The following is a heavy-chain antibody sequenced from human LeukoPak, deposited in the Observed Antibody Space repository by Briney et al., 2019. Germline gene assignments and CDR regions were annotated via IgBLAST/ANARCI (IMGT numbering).Heavy chain of an antibody. Sequence: GSPRPPRGGPWFTFRNLAMGWVRPAPGEGLGGVSANIGSGDTTYYADSVKGRFTISRDNSKNTLYLQMNSLRVEDTAVYYCVKHGYSSGWPQVPSDYWGQGTLVTVSS. J-gene: IGHJ4*02. CDR3: VKHGYSSGWPQVPSDY. D-gene: IGHD6-19*01. CDR2: NIGSGDTT. V-gene: IGHV3-23*01. CDR1: WFTFRNLA.